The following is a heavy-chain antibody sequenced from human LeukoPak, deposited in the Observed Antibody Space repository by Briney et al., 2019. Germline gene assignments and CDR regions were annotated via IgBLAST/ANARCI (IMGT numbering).Heavy chain of an antibody. Sequence: GASVKVSCKASGYTFTSYGISWVRQAPGQGLEWMGWISAYNGNTNYAQKIQGRVTMTTDTSTNTIYMELRSLRSDDTAIYYCARDLGHCRNIVCSSSDYWGRGTLVTVSS. CDR1: GYTFTSYG. D-gene: IGHD2/OR15-2a*01. J-gene: IGHJ4*02. V-gene: IGHV1-18*01. CDR3: ARDLGHCRNIVCSSSDY. CDR2: ISAYNGNT.